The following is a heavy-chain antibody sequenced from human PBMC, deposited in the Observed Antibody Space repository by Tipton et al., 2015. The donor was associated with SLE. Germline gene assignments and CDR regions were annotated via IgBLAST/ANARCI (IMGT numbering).Heavy chain of an antibody. J-gene: IGHJ6*02. Sequence: LRLSCTVSGGSISSHYWSWIRQPPGKGLEWIGYIYYSGSTNYNPSLKSRVTISVDTSKNQFSLKLSSVTAADTAVYYCARDRDYYYGMDVWGQGTTVTVSS. V-gene: IGHV4-59*11. CDR3: ARDRDYYYGMDV. CDR2: IYYSGST. CDR1: GGSISSHY.